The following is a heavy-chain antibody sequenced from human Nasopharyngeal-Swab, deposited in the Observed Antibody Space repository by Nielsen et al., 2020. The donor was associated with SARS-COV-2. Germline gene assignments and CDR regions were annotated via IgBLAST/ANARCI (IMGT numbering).Heavy chain of an antibody. CDR3: ANHLPGTYYFDY. V-gene: IGHV3-11*01. CDR2: ISSSGSTI. D-gene: IGHD3-10*01. Sequence: GSLRLSCAASGFTFSDYYMSWIRQAPGKGLEWVSYISSSGSTIYYADSVEGRFTISRDNAKNSLYLQMNSLRAEDTAVYYCANHLPGTYYFDYWGQGTLVTVSS. J-gene: IGHJ4*02. CDR1: GFTFSDYY.